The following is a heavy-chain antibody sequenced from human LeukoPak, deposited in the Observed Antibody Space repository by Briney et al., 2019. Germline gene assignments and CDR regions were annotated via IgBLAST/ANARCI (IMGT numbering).Heavy chain of an antibody. CDR3: ARGRGPRTRTTSLPFDY. Sequence: SETLSLTCTVSGGSISSGGYYWSWIRQHPGKVLEWIGYIYYSGSTYYNPSLRSRVTISVDTSKNHFTLKLSSVTAANTAVYYCARGRGPRTRTTSLPFDYWGQGTLVTVSS. D-gene: IGHD1-1*01. CDR2: IYYSGST. V-gene: IGHV4-31*03. CDR1: GGSISSGGYY. J-gene: IGHJ4*02.